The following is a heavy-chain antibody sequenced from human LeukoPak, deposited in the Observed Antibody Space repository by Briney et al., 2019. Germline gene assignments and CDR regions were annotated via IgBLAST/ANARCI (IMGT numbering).Heavy chain of an antibody. CDR1: GYTFSSYD. CDR3: ATSGKNDAFDI. Sequence: SVKVSCKASGYTFSSYDITWVRQAPGQGLEWMGRIIPILGIANYAQKFQGRVTITADKSTSTAYMELSSLRSEDTAVYYCATSGKNDAFDIWGQGTMVTVSS. J-gene: IGHJ3*02. D-gene: IGHD1-1*01. V-gene: IGHV1-69*04. CDR2: IIPILGIA.